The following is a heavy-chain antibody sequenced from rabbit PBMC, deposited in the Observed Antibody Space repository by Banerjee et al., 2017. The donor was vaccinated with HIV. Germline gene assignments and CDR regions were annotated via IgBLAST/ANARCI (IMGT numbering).Heavy chain of an antibody. CDR1: GFSFSSSYY. V-gene: IGHV1S45*01. CDR2: IYTGSGNT. CDR3: ARDLSYDDYAAFNL. Sequence: QQELEDSGGGLVKPEGSLSLTCTASGFSFSSSYYMCWVRQAPGKGLEWIGCIYTGSGNTAYASWAKGRFTISKASSTTVTGQMASLTDADTATYFCARDLSYDDYAAFNLWGQGTLVTVS. D-gene: IGHD2-1*01. J-gene: IGHJ4*01.